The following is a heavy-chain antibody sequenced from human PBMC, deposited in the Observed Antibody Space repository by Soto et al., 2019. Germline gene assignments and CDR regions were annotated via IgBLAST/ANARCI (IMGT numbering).Heavy chain of an antibody. CDR2: ISNTGGGT. J-gene: IGHJ4*02. CDR3: AKDRLAGNFDY. Sequence: EVQLLDSGGGLVQPGGSLGLSCAASGFTFNNYAMNWVRQAPGMGLEWVATISNTGGGTYYADSVKGWFTISRDNSKNTLYLQMSSLRVEDTAVYYCAKDRLAGNFDYWGQGTQVTVSS. V-gene: IGHV3-23*01. CDR1: GFTFNNYA.